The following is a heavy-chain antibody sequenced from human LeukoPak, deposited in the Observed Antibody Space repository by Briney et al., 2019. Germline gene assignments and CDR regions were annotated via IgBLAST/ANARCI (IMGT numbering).Heavy chain of an antibody. CDR2: ISSGSNYI. V-gene: IGHV3-21*04. Sequence: AGGSLRLSCAASGFTFSSYSMNWVRQAPGKGLEWVSSISSGSNYIYYADSVKGRFTISRDNAKNSLYLQMNSLRAEDTAVYYCAKSRTVYGSGSYSSYFFDYWGQGTLVTVSS. J-gene: IGHJ4*02. CDR1: GFTFSSYS. D-gene: IGHD3-10*01. CDR3: AKSRTVYGSGSYSSYFFDY.